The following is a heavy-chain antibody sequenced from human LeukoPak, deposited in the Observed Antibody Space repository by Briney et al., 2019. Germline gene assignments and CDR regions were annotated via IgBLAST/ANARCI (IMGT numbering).Heavy chain of an antibody. D-gene: IGHD3-10*01. CDR2: IYYSGST. Sequence: SETLSLTCTVSGGSISSSSYYWGWIRQPPGKGLGWIGSIYYSGSTYYNPSLKSRVTISVDTSKNQFSLKLSSVTAADTAVYYCARPGPYGSGSYYTYFDYWGQGTLVTVSS. CDR3: ARPGPYGSGSYYTYFDY. V-gene: IGHV4-39*01. J-gene: IGHJ4*02. CDR1: GGSISSSSYY.